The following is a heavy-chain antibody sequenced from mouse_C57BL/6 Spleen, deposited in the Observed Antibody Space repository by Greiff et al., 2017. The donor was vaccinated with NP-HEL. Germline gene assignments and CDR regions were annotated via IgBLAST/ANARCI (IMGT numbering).Heavy chain of an antibody. D-gene: IGHD4-1*01. Sequence: EVKLVESGGGLVKPGGSLKLSCAASGFTFSSYAMSWVRQTPEKRLEWVATISDGGSYTYYPDNVKGRFTISRDNAKNNLYLQMSHLKSEDTAMYYCARDEVWDYFDYWGQGTTLTVSS. CDR1: GFTFSSYA. CDR3: ARDEVWDYFDY. V-gene: IGHV5-4*01. J-gene: IGHJ2*01. CDR2: ISDGGSYT.